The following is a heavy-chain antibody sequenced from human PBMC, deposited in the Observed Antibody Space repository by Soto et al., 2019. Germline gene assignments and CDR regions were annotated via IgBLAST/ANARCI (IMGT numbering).Heavy chain of an antibody. J-gene: IGHJ4*02. D-gene: IGHD2-21*02. Sequence: PSETLSLTCSVSGASVRSSRFYWGWIRQTPGKGLEWIGSIVSSGAMHPNPSLRSRIDISLDSSQNKLSLDLFSVTAADTSVYYCARQETASGSHYLSPSCHWGQGILVTVSS. CDR1: GASVRSSRFY. CDR3: ARQETASGSHYLSPSCH. CDR2: IVSSGAM. V-gene: IGHV4-39*01.